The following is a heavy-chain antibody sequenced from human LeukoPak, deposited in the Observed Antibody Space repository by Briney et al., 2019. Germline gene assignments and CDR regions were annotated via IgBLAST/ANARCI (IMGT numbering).Heavy chain of an antibody. J-gene: IGHJ4*02. D-gene: IGHD6-13*01. Sequence: ASVKVSCKASGYTFTGYYMHWVRQAPGQGLEWMGWINPNSGGTNYAQKFQGRVTMTRDTSISTAYMELSRLRSDDTAVYYCAREGYSSSWYELAVAGRVDYWGQGTLVTVSS. CDR1: GYTFTGYY. CDR3: AREGYSSSWYELAVAGRVDY. V-gene: IGHV1-2*02. CDR2: INPNSGGT.